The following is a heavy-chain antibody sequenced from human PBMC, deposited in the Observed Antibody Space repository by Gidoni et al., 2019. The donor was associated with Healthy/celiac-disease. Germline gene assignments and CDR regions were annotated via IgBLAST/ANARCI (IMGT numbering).Heavy chain of an antibody. CDR3: ARDAPEATGGRLWFDP. D-gene: IGHD4-4*01. J-gene: IGHJ5*02. CDR1: GGSISSGGYS. CDR2: IYYSGST. V-gene: IGHV4-31*03. Sequence: QVQLQEAGPGLVKPSQNLSLTCTVSGGSISSGGYSWSWIRQHPGKGLEWIGYIYYSGSTYYNPSLKSRVTISVDTSKNQFSLKLSSVTAADTAVYYCARDAPEATGGRLWFDPWGQGTLVTVSS.